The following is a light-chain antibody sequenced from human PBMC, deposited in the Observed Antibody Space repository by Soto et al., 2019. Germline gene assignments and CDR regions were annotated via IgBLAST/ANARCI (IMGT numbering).Light chain of an antibody. CDR1: SSDVGGSNF. V-gene: IGLV2-14*03. J-gene: IGLJ1*01. CDR3: VSYTSSTTYV. CDR2: DVA. Sequence: QSVLTQPASVSDSPGQSITISCTGTSSDVGGSNFVSWYQQHPGKPPKLIIYDVANRPSGVSNRFSGSKSGSTASLIISRLQTEDEADYYCVSYTSSTTYVCGTGTKLTVL.